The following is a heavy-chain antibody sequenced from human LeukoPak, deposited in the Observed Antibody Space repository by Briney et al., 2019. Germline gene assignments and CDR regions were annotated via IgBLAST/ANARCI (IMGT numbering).Heavy chain of an antibody. CDR1: GYTFTSYY. CDR3: ARAVEALAVTTYFQH. Sequence: ASVKLSCKASGYTFTSYYMHWVRQAPGQGLEWMGIINPSGGSTSYAQKFQGRVTMTRDTSTSTVYMELSSLRSEDTAVYYCARAVEALAVTTYFQHWGQGTLVTVSS. D-gene: IGHD4-17*01. V-gene: IGHV1-46*01. J-gene: IGHJ1*01. CDR2: INPSGGST.